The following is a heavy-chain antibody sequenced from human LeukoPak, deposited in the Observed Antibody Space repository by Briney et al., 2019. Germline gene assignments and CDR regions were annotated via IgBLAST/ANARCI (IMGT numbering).Heavy chain of an antibody. CDR2: ISGSGGST. CDR1: GFTFSSYA. CDR3: AKDQLELAKNYYYYMDV. D-gene: IGHD1-7*01. Sequence: GGSLRLSCAASGFTFSSYAMSWVRQAPGKGLEWVSAISGSGGSTYYADSVKGRFTISRDNSKNRLYLQMNSLRAEDTAVYYCAKDQLELAKNYYYYMDVWGKGTTVTVSS. J-gene: IGHJ6*03. V-gene: IGHV3-23*01.